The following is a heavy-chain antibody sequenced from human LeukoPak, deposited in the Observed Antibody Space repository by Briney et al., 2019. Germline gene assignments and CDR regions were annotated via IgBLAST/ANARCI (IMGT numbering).Heavy chain of an antibody. D-gene: IGHD5-18*01. CDR3: ARVGRLIQLWLLSFDAFDI. CDR2: NSSYNGNT. J-gene: IGHJ3*02. Sequence: AAVEVSFKAPGYHFTSYGISWGRPAPGQGVGWMGWNSSYNGNTNYVQKLQGRVTITTDTSTSTAYMELRSLRSDDTAVYYCARVGRLIQLWLLSFDAFDIWGQGTMVTVSS. CDR1: GYHFTSYG. V-gene: IGHV1-18*01.